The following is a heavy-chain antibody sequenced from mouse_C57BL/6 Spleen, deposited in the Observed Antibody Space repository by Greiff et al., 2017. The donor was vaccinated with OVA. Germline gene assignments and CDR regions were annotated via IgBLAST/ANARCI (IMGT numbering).Heavy chain of an antibody. Sequence: EVHLVESGGGLVQPKGSLKLSCAASGFTFNTYAMHWVRQAPGKGLEWVARIRSNSSNYATYYADSVKDRFTISRDDSPSMLYLQMHNLKTEDTAMYYGVRPSYYSNAYAMDYWGQGTSVTVSS. CDR3: VRPSYYSNAYAMDY. D-gene: IGHD2-5*01. CDR1: GFTFNTYA. J-gene: IGHJ4*01. V-gene: IGHV10-3*01. CDR2: IRSNSSNYAT.